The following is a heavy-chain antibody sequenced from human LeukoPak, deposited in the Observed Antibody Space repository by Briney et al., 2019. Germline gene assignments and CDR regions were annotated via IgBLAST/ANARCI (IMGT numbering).Heavy chain of an antibody. V-gene: IGHV4-39*07. CDR2: VDCSGRT. D-gene: IGHD2-2*01. Sequence: SETLSLTCAVSGDSSSSGVYCWGWIRQSPGKGLEWIGSVDCSGRTYYNPSLKSRATISIDTSKNQFSLRLSSVTAADTAVYYCARGPYCSSTSCHGRFDYWGQGTLVTVSS. J-gene: IGHJ4*02. CDR3: ARGPYCSSTSCHGRFDY. CDR1: GDSSSSGVYC.